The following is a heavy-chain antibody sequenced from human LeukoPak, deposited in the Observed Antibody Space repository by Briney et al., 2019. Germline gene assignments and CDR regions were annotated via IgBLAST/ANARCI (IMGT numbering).Heavy chain of an antibody. CDR2: IVYDGTNK. J-gene: IGHJ4*02. CDR1: GFTFSSYG. D-gene: IGHD3-3*01. Sequence: GGSLRLSCAASGFTFSSYGMHWVRQAPGKGLEWVAFIVYDGTNKYYADSVKGRFTISRDNSKNSLYLQMNSLRAEDTAVYYCARDIWSGYDGLDYWGQGILVTVSS. CDR3: ARDIWSGYDGLDY. V-gene: IGHV3-30*02.